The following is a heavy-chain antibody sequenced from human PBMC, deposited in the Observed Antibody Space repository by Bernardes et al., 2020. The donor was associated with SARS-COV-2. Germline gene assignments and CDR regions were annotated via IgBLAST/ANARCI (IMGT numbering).Heavy chain of an antibody. CDR3: ARGCSSTSCRYYYYGMDV. V-gene: IGHV4-61*02. Sequence: SYTLSRTCTVSGGSIRSGGYHWSWIRQPAGKGLEWIGRIYTSGSTNYNPSLKSRLTMSVDTSKDLFSLKLSSVTAADTAVYYCARGCSSTSCRYYYYGMDVWGQGTTVTVSS. CDR2: IYTSGST. D-gene: IGHD2-2*01. CDR1: GGSIRSGGYH. J-gene: IGHJ6*02.